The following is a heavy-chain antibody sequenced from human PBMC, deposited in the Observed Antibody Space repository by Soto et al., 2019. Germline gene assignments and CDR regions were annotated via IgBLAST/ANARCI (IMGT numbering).Heavy chain of an antibody. V-gene: IGHV3-7*01. CDR2: IKQDGSEK. CDR3: FLWPRGRDV. D-gene: IGHD3-16*01. Sequence: EVRLVESGGGLVQSGGSLRLSCAASGFTFSDYWMSWVRHAPGKGPEWVANIKQDGSEKYYVDSVKGRFTISRDNAKNSRYLQMTGLNDGAPAVYYCFLWPRGRDVWAKGPRSPSP. J-gene: IGHJ6*02. CDR1: GFTFSDYW.